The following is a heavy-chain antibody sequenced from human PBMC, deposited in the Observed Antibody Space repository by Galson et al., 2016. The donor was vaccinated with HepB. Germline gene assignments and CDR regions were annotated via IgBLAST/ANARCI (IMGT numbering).Heavy chain of an antibody. CDR3: TRGGLHYDILRGDYPNYFYYGMDV. V-gene: IGHV7-4-1*01. CDR1: AYRFTSYA. J-gene: IGHJ6*02. D-gene: IGHD3-9*01. Sequence: SVKVSCKASAYRFTSYAMNWVRQAPGQGLEWMGWININTGNPTYAQGFTRRFVFSLDTSVSTAYLQIDSLKAEDTAVYFCTRGGLHYDILRGDYPNYFYYGMDVWGQGTAVTGSS. CDR2: ININTGNP.